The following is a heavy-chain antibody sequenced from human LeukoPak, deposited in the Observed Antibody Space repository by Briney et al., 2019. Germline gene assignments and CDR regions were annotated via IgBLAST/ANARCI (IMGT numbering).Heavy chain of an antibody. CDR1: GYTFSDYY. Sequence: ASVKVSCKASGYTFSDYYMHWVRQAPAQGLEWMAWISPDSVERKYAQKFQGRVTMTRDTSISTAYMELSRLTSDDTAVYYCARKRGVGVDTNAFDIWGQGTMVTVSS. CDR3: ARKRGVGVDTNAFDI. J-gene: IGHJ3*02. D-gene: IGHD3-3*01. V-gene: IGHV1-2*02. CDR2: ISPDSVER.